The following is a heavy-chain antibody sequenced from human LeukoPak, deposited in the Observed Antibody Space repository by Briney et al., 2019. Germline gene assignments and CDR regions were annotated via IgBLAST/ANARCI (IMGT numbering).Heavy chain of an antibody. CDR2: ISGSGGST. CDR1: GFTFSSYA. D-gene: IGHD5-18*01. CDR3: AVGYSYGLYYFDY. J-gene: IGHJ4*02. V-gene: IGHV3-23*01. Sequence: GGSLRLSCAASGFTFSSYAMSWVRQAPGKGLEWVSAISGSGGSTYYADSVKGRFTISRDNSKNTLYLQMNSLRAEDTAVYYCAVGYSYGLYYFDYWGQGTLVTVSS.